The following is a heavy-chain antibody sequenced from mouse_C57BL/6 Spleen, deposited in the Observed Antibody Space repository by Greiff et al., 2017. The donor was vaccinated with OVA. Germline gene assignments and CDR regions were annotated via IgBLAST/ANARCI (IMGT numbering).Heavy chain of an antibody. V-gene: IGHV2-2*01. Sequence: QVQLKQSGPGLVQPSQSLSITCTVSGFSLTSYGVHWVRQSPGKGLEWLGVIWSGGSTDYHAAFISRLSISKDNSKSQVFFKMNSLQADDTAIYYCARTYYSNGYFDVWGTGTTVTVSS. D-gene: IGHD2-5*01. CDR3: ARTYYSNGYFDV. CDR2: IWSGGST. CDR1: GFSLTSYG. J-gene: IGHJ1*03.